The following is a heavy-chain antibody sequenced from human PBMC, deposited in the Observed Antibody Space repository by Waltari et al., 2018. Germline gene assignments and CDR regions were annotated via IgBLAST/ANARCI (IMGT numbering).Heavy chain of an antibody. CDR1: GGTFSSYA. J-gene: IGHJ5*02. Sequence: QVQLVQSGAEVKKPGSSVKVSCKASGGTFSSYAISGVRKAPGQGLEWMGGIIPIFGTANYAQKFQGRVTITTDESTSTAYMELSSLRSEDTAVYYCARVSSSSWYSPYNWFDPWGQGTLVTVSS. V-gene: IGHV1-69*05. CDR3: ARVSSSSWYSPYNWFDP. CDR2: IIPIFGTA. D-gene: IGHD6-13*01.